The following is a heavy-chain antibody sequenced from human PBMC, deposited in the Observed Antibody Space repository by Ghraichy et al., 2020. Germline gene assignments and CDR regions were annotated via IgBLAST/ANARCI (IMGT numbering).Heavy chain of an antibody. D-gene: IGHD5-18*01. J-gene: IGHJ4*02. CDR2: INPNSGGT. V-gene: IGHV1-2*02. CDR1: GYTFTGYY. CDR3: ARGVDTAMGPPWH. Sequence: ASVKVSCKASGYTFTGYYMHWVRQAPGQGLEWMGWINPNSGGTNYAQKFQGRVTMTRDTSISTAYMELSRLRSDDTAVYYCARGVDTAMGPPWHWGQGTLVTVSS.